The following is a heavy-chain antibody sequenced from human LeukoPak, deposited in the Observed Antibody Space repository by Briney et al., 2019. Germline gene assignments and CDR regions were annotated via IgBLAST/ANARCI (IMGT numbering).Heavy chain of an antibody. D-gene: IGHD3-22*01. J-gene: IGHJ4*02. V-gene: IGHV4-34*01. CDR2: INHSGST. Sequence: PSETLSLTCAVYGGSFSGYYWSWIRQPPGKGLEWIGEINHSGSTNYNPSLKSRVTISVDTSKNQFSLKLSSVTAADTAVYYCARGRSNYYDSSGPDCWGQGTLVTVSS. CDR3: ARGRSNYYDSSGPDC. CDR1: GGSFSGYY.